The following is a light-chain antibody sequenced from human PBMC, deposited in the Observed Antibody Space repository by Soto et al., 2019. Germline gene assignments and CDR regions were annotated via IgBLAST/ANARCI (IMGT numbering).Light chain of an antibody. Sequence: QSALTQPASVSGSPGQSITISCTGTRRDVGGYNYVSWYQQYPGKSPKLMIYDVSNRPSGVSSRFSGSKSGNTASLSISGLQAEDEADYYCSSYTSSSTLVFGTGTKVTVL. CDR2: DVS. V-gene: IGLV2-14*03. CDR1: RRDVGGYNY. CDR3: SSYTSSSTLV. J-gene: IGLJ1*01.